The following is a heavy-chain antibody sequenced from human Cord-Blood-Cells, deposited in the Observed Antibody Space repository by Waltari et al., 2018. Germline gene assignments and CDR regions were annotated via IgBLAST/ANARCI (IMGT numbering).Heavy chain of an antibody. J-gene: IGHJ2*01. D-gene: IGHD1-1*01. V-gene: IGHV3-30*04. CDR3: ARVAGPHWYFDL. Sequence: QVQLVESGGGVVQPGRSLRLSCAASGFTFSSYAMHWVRQAPGKGLEWGAVISYDGSNKYYADSVKGRFTISRDNSKNTLYLQMNSLRAEDTAVYYCARVAGPHWYFDLWGRGTLVTVSS. CDR2: ISYDGSNK. CDR1: GFTFSSYA.